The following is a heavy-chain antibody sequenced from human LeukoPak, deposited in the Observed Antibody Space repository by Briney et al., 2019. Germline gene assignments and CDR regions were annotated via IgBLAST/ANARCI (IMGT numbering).Heavy chain of an antibody. CDR1: GFTFTPAW. V-gene: IGHV3-15*01. Sequence: GGSLRLSCAASGFTFTPAWMTWVRQAPGKGLEWVGRIKSKADGETTDYAAPVKGRFFMSRDDSKATLFLLMNYLETEDTAVYYCTTDRGLTMIRGVFVSWGQGTLVTVSS. CDR3: TTDRGLTMIRGVFVS. D-gene: IGHD3-10*01. CDR2: IKSKADGETT. J-gene: IGHJ4*02.